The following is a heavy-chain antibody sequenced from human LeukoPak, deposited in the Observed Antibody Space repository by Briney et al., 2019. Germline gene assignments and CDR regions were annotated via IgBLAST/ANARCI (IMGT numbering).Heavy chain of an antibody. J-gene: IGHJ4*02. CDR1: GASISSSF. V-gene: IGHV4-59*08. D-gene: IGHD6-19*01. Sequence: SETLSLTCTVSGASISSSFWTWIRQSPGKGLEWLAYIYYTGSTNLNPSLKSRVTISVDTSKNQFSLKLNSMTAADTAVYYCARHGSGWYLGPFDSWGQGTLVTVSS. CDR3: ARHGSGWYLGPFDS. CDR2: IYYTGST.